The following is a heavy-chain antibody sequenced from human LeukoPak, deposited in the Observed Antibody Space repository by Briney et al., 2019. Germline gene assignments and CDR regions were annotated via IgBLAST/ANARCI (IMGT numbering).Heavy chain of an antibody. CDR2: ISGGGDAT. CDR1: GFTFNNYA. J-gene: IGHJ4*02. V-gene: IGHV3-23*01. CDR3: VRIVGHTTTDF. Sequence: GGSLRLSCAASGFTFNNYAMSWVRQAPGKGLEWVSAISGGGDATKYADSVKGRFTISRDNSKTTLYLQMNSVTYEDTAVYFCVRIVGHTTTDFWGQGTLVTVSS. D-gene: IGHD1-26*01.